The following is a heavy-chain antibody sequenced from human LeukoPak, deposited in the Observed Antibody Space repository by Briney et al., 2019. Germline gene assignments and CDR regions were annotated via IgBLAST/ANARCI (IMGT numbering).Heavy chain of an antibody. V-gene: IGHV1-2*02. Sequence: GASVKVSCKASGYTFTSYYMHWVRQAPGQGLEWMGWINPNSGGTNYAQKFQGRVTMTRDTSISTAYMELSRLRSDDTAVYYCARQYSGSYLDAFDIWGQGTMVTVSS. CDR2: INPNSGGT. D-gene: IGHD1-26*01. CDR3: ARQYSGSYLDAFDI. J-gene: IGHJ3*02. CDR1: GYTFTSYY.